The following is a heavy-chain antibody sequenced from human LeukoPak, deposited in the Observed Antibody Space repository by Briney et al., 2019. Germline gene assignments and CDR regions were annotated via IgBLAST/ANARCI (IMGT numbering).Heavy chain of an antibody. V-gene: IGHV4-39*01. Sequence: PSETLSLTCTVSGGSISSSGYYWGWIRQPPGKGLEWIASIYYSGSTYYNPSLKSRVTISVDTSKNQLSLKLSSLTAADTAVYYCARHEYSGSYYGLSWFDPWGQGTLVTFSS. CDR3: ARHEYSGSYYGLSWFDP. J-gene: IGHJ5*02. CDR1: GGSISSSGYY. D-gene: IGHD1-26*01. CDR2: IYYSGST.